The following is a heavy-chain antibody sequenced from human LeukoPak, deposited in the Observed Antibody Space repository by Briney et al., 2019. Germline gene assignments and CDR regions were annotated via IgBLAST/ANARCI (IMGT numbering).Heavy chain of an antibody. CDR2: IKAGNGDT. CDR1: RFIFTKYV. J-gene: IGHJ4*02. CDR3: ARDDCGDTCYPGGY. V-gene: IGHV1-3*01. Sequence: ASVKVSCKASRFIFTKYVMHWVSQAPGQRPEWMGWIKAGNGDTKYSQNFQDRLTITRDTSASTVYMELSSLTSEDTALYYCARDDCGDTCYPGGYWGQGTLVTVSS. D-gene: IGHD2-21*01.